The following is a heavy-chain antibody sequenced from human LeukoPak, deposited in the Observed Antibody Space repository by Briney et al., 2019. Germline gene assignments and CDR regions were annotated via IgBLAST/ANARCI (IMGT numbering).Heavy chain of an antibody. Sequence: SETLSLTCAVYGGSFSGYYWSWIRQPPGKGLEWIGEINHSGSTNYNPSLKSRFTISVDTSKNQFSLKLSSVTAADTAVYYCARDTGPYYYYGMDVWGQGTTVTVSS. CDR2: INHSGST. D-gene: IGHD2-2*02. CDR1: GGSFSGYY. CDR3: ARDTGPYYYYGMDV. V-gene: IGHV4-34*01. J-gene: IGHJ6*02.